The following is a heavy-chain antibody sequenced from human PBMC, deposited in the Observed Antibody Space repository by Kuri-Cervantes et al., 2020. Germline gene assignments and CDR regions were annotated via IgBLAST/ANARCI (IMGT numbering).Heavy chain of an antibody. V-gene: IGHV4-38-2*01. CDR1: GYSISSGYY. Sequence: SETLTLTCAVSGYSISSGYYWGWIRRPPGKGLEWIGSIYHSGSTYYNPSLKSRVTISVDTSKNQFSLKLNSVTAADTAVYYCARVVMVRGLPTNYWGRGTLVTVSS. J-gene: IGHJ4*02. D-gene: IGHD3-10*01. CDR2: IYHSGST. CDR3: ARVVMVRGLPTNY.